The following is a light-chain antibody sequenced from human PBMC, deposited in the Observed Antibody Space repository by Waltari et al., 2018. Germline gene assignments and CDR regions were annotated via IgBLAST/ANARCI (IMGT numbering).Light chain of an antibody. J-gene: IGLJ3*02. Sequence: QAVLTQPASLSASPGASVSRTSTLRRDFRVATYKISLYPQRTGRPPQVLVKYRADPENQQGSGVPSRVSGSKDTSANAGILLISGLQSTDEADYYCMILHDKAVVFGGGTKLTVL. CDR2: YRADPEN. V-gene: IGLV5-45*01. CDR3: MILHDKAVV. CDR1: RDFRVATYK.